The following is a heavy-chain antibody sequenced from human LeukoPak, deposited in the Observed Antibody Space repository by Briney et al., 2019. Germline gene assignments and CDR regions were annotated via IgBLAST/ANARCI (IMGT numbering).Heavy chain of an antibody. J-gene: IGHJ4*02. CDR1: GFTFSDYS. V-gene: IGHV3-30*03. D-gene: IGHD3-22*01. Sequence: PGGSLRLSCAASGFTFSDYSMNWVRQAPGKGLEWVAVISYDGSNKYYADSVKGRFTISRDNAKNSLYLQMNSLRAEDTAVYYCARAVPSTYYYDSSGYPDYWGQGTLVTVSS. CDR3: ARAVPSTYYYDSSGYPDY. CDR2: ISYDGSNK.